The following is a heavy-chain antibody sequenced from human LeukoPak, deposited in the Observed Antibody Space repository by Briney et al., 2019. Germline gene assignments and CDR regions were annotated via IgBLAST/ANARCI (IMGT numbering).Heavy chain of an antibody. CDR2: IYYNGRA. J-gene: IGHJ4*02. V-gene: IGHV4-59*01. Sequence: SETLSLTCTVSGGSISSYYWSWIRQPPGKGLDWIGYIYYNGRANYNPSLKSRVTISVDTSKNQFSLKLSSVTAADAAVYRCARGYCSGTRCFDYWGQGTRATVS. CDR3: ARGYCSGTRCFDY. D-gene: IGHD2-2*01. CDR1: GGSISSYY.